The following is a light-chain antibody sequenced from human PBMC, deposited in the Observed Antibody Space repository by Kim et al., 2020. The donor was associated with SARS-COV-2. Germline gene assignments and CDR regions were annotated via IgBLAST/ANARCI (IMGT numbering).Light chain of an antibody. CDR1: SSNIGSNY. CDR2: RNN. V-gene: IGLV1-47*01. J-gene: IGLJ3*02. Sequence: ELTQPPSASGTPGQRVTISCSGSSSNIGSNYVYWYQQLPGTAPKLLIYRNNQRPSGVPDRFSGSKSGTSASLAISGLRAEDEADYYCAAWDDSFWVFG. CDR3: AAWDDSFWV.